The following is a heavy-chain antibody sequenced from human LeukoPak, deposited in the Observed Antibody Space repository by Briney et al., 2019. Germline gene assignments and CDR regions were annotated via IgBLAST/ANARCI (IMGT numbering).Heavy chain of an antibody. CDR2: ISYDGSNN. CDR1: GFTFSSYA. CDR3: ARVVPNWGGAYWY. J-gene: IGHJ4*02. Sequence: GGSLRLSCAASGFTFSSYAMHWVRQAPGKGLEWVAVISYDGSNNYYADSVKGRFTISRDDSKNSLYLQMNSLKTEDTAVYYCARVVPNWGGAYWYWGQGTLVTVSS. D-gene: IGHD7-27*01. V-gene: IGHV3-30*04.